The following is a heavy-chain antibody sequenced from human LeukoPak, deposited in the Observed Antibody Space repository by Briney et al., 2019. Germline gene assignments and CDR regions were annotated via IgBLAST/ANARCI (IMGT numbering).Heavy chain of an antibody. D-gene: IGHD6-13*01. CDR2: IYYSGST. CDR3: ARADSSSWYDLDY. J-gene: IGHJ4*02. CDR1: GGSISSYY. V-gene: IGHV4-59*01. Sequence: SETLSLTCTVSGGSISSYYWSWIRQPPGKGLEWIGYIYYSGSTNYNPSLKSRVTISVDTSKNQFSLKLSSVTAADTAVYYCARADSSSWYDLDYWGQGTLVTVSS.